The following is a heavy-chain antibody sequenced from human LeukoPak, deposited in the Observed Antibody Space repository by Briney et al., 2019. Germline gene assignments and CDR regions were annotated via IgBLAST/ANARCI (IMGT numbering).Heavy chain of an antibody. J-gene: IGHJ4*02. CDR3: ARGDIVVVVAARSYYFDY. D-gene: IGHD2-15*01. Sequence: DSVKVSCKASGYTFTGYYMHWVRQAPGQGLEWMGWINPNSGGTNYAQKFQGRVTMTRDTSISTAYMELSRLRSDDTAVYYCARGDIVVVVAARSYYFDYWGQGTLVTVSS. V-gene: IGHV1-2*02. CDR1: GYTFTGYY. CDR2: INPNSGGT.